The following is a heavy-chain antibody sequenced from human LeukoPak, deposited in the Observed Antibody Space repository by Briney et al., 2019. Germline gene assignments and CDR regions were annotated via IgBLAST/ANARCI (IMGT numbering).Heavy chain of an antibody. CDR2: IIPIFGTA. CDR1: GGTFSSYA. V-gene: IGHV1-69*05. D-gene: IGHD3-3*01. CDR3: ARDGSTHYDFWGGYYAFDY. Sequence: SVKVSCKASGGTFSSYAISWVRQAPGQGLEWMGRIIPIFGTANYAQKFQGRVTITTDESTSTAYMELSSLRSEDTAVYYCARDGSTHYDFWGGYYAFDYWGQGTLVTVSS. J-gene: IGHJ4*02.